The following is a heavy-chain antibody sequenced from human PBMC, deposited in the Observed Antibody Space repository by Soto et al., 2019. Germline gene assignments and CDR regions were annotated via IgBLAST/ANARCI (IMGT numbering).Heavy chain of an antibody. V-gene: IGHV3-23*01. Sequence: EVHLLESGGGLVQPGGSLRLSCAASGFTFSGYAMSWVRQAPGKGLEWVSSISGSGGTTYYEESVKGRFTISRDNSNDTLFLQMHSLRADDTALYYCAKDRGYAANWYTGDSWGQGTLVAVSS. CDR1: GFTFSGYA. J-gene: IGHJ4*02. D-gene: IGHD1-1*01. CDR2: ISGSGGTT. CDR3: AKDRGYAANWYTGDS.